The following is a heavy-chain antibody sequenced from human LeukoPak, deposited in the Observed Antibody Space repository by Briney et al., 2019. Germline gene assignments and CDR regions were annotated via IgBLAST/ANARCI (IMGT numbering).Heavy chain of an antibody. Sequence: GGSLRLSCAASGFTFSDYYMSWIRQAPGKGLEWVSYISSSGSTIYYADSVKGRFTFSRDNAKNSLYLQMNSLIAEDTAVYYCARLGYCSSTNCYGAVDYWGQGTLVTVSS. J-gene: IGHJ4*02. CDR2: ISSSGSTI. V-gene: IGHV3-11*04. CDR1: GFTFSDYY. D-gene: IGHD2-2*01. CDR3: ARLGYCSSTNCYGAVDY.